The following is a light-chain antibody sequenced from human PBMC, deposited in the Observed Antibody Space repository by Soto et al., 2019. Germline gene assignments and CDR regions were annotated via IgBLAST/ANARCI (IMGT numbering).Light chain of an antibody. CDR1: QSISQW. V-gene: IGKV1-5*01. Sequence: DIQMTQSPSTLSASVGDRVAITCRASQSISQWVAWYQQKPGRAPELLIYDASKLKSGVPSRFSGSGSGTEFSLTITSLQSHDSAMYYCQQYNVYSWTFGRGTKVDIK. CDR3: QQYNVYSWT. J-gene: IGKJ1*01. CDR2: DAS.